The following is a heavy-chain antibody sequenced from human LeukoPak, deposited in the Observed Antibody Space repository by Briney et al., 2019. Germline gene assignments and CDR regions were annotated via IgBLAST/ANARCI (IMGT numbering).Heavy chain of an antibody. J-gene: IGHJ6*02. CDR1: GGSISSGGYS. CDR2: IYHSGST. Sequence: KASQTLSLTCAVSGGSISSGGYSWSWIRQPPGKGLEWIGYIYHSGSTYYNPSLKSRVTISVDRSKNQFSLKLSSVTAADTAVYYCARDGNYYYGMDVWGQGTTVTVSS. V-gene: IGHV4-30-2*01. CDR3: ARDGNYYYGMDV.